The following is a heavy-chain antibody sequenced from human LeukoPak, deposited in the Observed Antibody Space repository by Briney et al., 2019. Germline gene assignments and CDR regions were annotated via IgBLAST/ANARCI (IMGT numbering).Heavy chain of an antibody. CDR3: ARNVPSRIVLVTALYYFDY. CDR2: INHSGST. V-gene: IGHV4-34*01. CDR1: GGSFSGYY. Sequence: SETLSLTCAVYGGSFSGYYWSWIRQPPGKGLEWIGEINHSGSTNYNPSLKSRVTISVDTSKNQFPLKLSSVTAADTAVYYCARNVPSRIVLVTALYYFDYWGQGTLVTVSS. D-gene: IGHD2-21*02. J-gene: IGHJ4*02.